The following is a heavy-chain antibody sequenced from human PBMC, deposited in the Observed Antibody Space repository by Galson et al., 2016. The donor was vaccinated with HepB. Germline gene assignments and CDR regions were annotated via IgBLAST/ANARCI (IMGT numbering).Heavy chain of an antibody. V-gene: IGHV6-1*01. Sequence: CAISGDSVPSNSAAWNWIRQSPSRGLEWLGRTYYRSKWYNDYAVSVKSRIIVNPDTSKNQFSLRLNSVTPEDTAVYYCVEQRKGAPYGMDVWGQGTTVTVSS. D-gene: IGHD1/OR15-1a*01. CDR1: GDSVPSNSAA. J-gene: IGHJ6*02. CDR3: VEQRKGAPYGMDV. CDR2: TYYRSKWYN.